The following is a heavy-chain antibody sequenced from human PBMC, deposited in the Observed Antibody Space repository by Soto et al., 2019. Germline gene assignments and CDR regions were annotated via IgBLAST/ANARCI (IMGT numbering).Heavy chain of an antibody. V-gene: IGHV1-69*13. D-gene: IGHD6-6*01. CDR3: ARDSAMYSSSSFFDY. J-gene: IGHJ4*02. CDR2: IIPIFGTA. CDR1: GGTFSSYA. Sequence: ASVKVSCKASGGTFSSYAISWVRQAPGQGLEWMGGIIPIFGTANYAQKFQGRVTITADESTSTAYMELSSLRSEDTAVYYCARDSAMYSSSSFFDYWGQGTLVTVSS.